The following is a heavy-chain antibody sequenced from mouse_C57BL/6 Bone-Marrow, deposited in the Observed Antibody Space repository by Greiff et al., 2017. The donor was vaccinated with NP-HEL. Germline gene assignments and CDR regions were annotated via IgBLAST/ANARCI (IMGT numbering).Heavy chain of an antibody. CDR2: IYPRSGNT. J-gene: IGHJ1*03. V-gene: IGHV1-81*01. CDR1: GYTFTSYG. Sequence: VKLQESGAELARPGASVKLSCKASGYTFTSYGISWVKQRTGQGLEWIGEIYPRSGNTYYNEKFKGKATLTADKSSSTAYMELRSLTSEDSAVYFCARWGGANWYFDVWGTGTTVTVSS. CDR3: ARWGGANWYFDV. D-gene: IGHD3-1*01.